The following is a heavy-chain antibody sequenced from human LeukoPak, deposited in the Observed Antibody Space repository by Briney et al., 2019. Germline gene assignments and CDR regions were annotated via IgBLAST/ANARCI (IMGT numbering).Heavy chain of an antibody. CDR1: GFPVSSNY. J-gene: IGHJ4*02. CDR2: IYSGGST. CDR3: ASRNYYDSSGLLDY. D-gene: IGHD3-22*01. V-gene: IGHV3-53*01. Sequence: GFLRLSCAAPGFPVSSNYMSWVRPAPGKGLEWVSVIYSGGSTYYADSVKGRFTISRDNSKNTLYLQMNSLRAEDTAVYYCASRNYYDSSGLLDYWGQGTLVTVSS.